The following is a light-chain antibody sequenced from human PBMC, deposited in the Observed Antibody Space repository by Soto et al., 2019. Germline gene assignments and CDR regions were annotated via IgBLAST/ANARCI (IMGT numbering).Light chain of an antibody. Sequence: QSVLTQSPSASASLGASVKLTCTLSSGHSSYAIAWHQQQPEKGPRYLMKLNSDGSHSKGDGIPDRLSGSSSGAERYLTISSLQSEDEADYYCQTWGTGILVFGGGPKLTVL. CDR1: SGHSSYA. CDR2: LNSDGSH. J-gene: IGLJ2*01. V-gene: IGLV4-69*01. CDR3: QTWGTGILV.